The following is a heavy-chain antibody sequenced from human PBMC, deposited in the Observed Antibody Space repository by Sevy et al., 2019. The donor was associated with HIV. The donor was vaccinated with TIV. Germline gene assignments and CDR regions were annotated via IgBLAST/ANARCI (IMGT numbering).Heavy chain of an antibody. Sequence: GGSLRLSCAASGFTFSSYDMHWVRQATGKGLEWVSAIGTAGNTYYPGSVKGRFTISRENAKNSLYLQMNSLRAGDTAVYYCARGQGGSVVGLTVHTKPPDYWGQGTLVTVSS. CDR1: GFTFSSYD. J-gene: IGHJ4*02. V-gene: IGHV3-13*01. D-gene: IGHD2-15*01. CDR3: ARGQGGSVVGLTVHTKPPDY. CDR2: IGTAGNT.